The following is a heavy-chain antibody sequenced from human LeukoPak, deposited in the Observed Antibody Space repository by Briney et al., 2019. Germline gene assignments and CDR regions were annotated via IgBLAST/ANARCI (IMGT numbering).Heavy chain of an antibody. D-gene: IGHD6-19*01. CDR2: VHDRGST. CDR3: ARYAALSGPNWLDP. CDR1: GGSISWYY. V-gene: IGHV4-59*01. Sequence: SETLSLTCTVSGGSISWYYWSWIRQPPGKGLELIGYVHDRGSTNYSPSLKSRVSISVDTSKNQFSLKLSSVTAADTAVYYCARYAALSGPNWLDPWGRGTLVTVSS. J-gene: IGHJ5*02.